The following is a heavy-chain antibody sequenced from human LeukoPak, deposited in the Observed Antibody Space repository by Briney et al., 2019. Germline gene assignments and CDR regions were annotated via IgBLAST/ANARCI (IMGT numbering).Heavy chain of an antibody. CDR1: GFSFSSYG. CDR2: ISYDGSNK. Sequence: GGSLRLSCAASGFSFSSYGMHWVRQAPGKGLEWVAVISYDGSNKNYADSVKGRFTISRDNSNHMLFLQMNSLRAEDTAVYYCAKEWGIEAAGRVYFQHWGQGTLVTVSS. CDR3: AKEWGIEAAGRVYFQH. J-gene: IGHJ1*01. V-gene: IGHV3-30*18. D-gene: IGHD6-13*01.